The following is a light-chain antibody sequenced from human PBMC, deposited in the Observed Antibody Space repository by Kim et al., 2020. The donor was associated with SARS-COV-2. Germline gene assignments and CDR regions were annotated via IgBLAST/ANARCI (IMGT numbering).Light chain of an antibody. Sequence: DIQMTQSPSSLSASVGDRVTITCRLSQDISKLLAWYQQKPGKAPNLLIFRAYVLQSGVPSRFSGGGSGTDFTLTISSLQPEDVATYYCQRYNTAPWTFGQGTKVDIK. J-gene: IGKJ1*01. CDR2: RAY. CDR3: QRYNTAPWT. V-gene: IGKV1-27*01. CDR1: QDISKL.